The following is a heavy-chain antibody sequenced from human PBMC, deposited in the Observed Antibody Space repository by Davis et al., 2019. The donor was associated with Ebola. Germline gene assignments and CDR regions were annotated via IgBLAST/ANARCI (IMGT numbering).Heavy chain of an antibody. J-gene: IGHJ4*02. Sequence: GESLKISCAASGFTFSSYSMNWVRQAPGKGLEWVSSISSSSSYIYYADSVKGRFTISRDNAKNSLYLQMNSLRAEDTAVYYCARDKEGYWGQGTLVTVSS. CDR2: ISSSSSYI. CDR1: GFTFSSYS. CDR3: ARDKEGY. V-gene: IGHV3-21*01.